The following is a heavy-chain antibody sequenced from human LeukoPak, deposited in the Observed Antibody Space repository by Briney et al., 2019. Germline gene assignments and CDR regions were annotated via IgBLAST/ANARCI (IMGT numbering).Heavy chain of an antibody. CDR2: IIPIFGTA. CDR1: GGTFSSYA. D-gene: IGHD1-7*01. CDR3: ARELTGTTSGFDY. J-gene: IGHJ4*02. Sequence: SVKVSCKASGGTFSSYAISWVRQAPGQGLEWMGGIIPIFGTANYAQKFQGRVTITADESTSTAYMELSSLRSDDTAVYYCARELTGTTSGFDYWGQGTLVTVSS. V-gene: IGHV1-69*01.